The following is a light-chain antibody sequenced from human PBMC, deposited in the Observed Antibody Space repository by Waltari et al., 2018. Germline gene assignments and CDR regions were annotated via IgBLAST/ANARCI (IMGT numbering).Light chain of an antibody. V-gene: IGLV2-23*01. CDR2: EGS. CDR1: SSDVGSYTL. J-gene: IGLJ3*02. Sequence: QSALTQPASVSGSPGQSITISCTGTSSDVGSYTLVSWYQQRPGKAPKLMIYEGSKRPSGVSNRFSGSKSGNTASLTISGLQAEDEADYYCCSYAGSSTWVFGGGTKLTVL. CDR3: CSYAGSSTWV.